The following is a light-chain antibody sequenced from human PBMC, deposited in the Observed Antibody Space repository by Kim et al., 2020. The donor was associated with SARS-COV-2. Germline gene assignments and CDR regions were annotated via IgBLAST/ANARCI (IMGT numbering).Light chain of an antibody. CDR3: QQYNNWPRT. J-gene: IGKJ1*01. V-gene: IGKV3-15*01. CDR2: DAS. Sequence: EIVMTQSPATLSVSPGDRVTLTCRASQSVSSDLAWYQQKRGQAPRLLIYDASTRATAIPARFSGSGSGTEFTLTISSLQSEDFAVYSCQQYNNWPRTFGEGTKVDIK. CDR1: QSVSSD.